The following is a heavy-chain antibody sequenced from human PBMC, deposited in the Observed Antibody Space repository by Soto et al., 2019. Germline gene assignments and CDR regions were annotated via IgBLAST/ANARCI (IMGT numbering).Heavy chain of an antibody. CDR1: GFTFSSYW. Sequence: EVQLVESGGGLVQPGGSLRLSCAASGFTFSSYWMHWVRQAPGKGLVWVSRINSDGSSTSYADSVKGRFTISRDNAKNTLYLQVNSLRAEDTAVYYCARADYYYYYMDVWGKGTTVTVSS. CDR3: ARADYYYYYMDV. J-gene: IGHJ6*03. CDR2: INSDGSST. V-gene: IGHV3-74*01.